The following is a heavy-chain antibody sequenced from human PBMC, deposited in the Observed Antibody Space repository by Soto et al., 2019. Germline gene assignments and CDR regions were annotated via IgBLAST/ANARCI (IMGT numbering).Heavy chain of an antibody. CDR2: VYHTGRT. D-gene: IGHD3-3*01. Sequence: SETLSLTCTVSGGSFKSGSYSWSWIRQPPGKGLEWIGYVYHTGRTSYNPSLKSRVSISMDTSKNQFSLNLDSGTAADTAVYFCARDFAYFDSWGQGTLVTVSS. V-gene: IGHV4-61*01. J-gene: IGHJ4*02. CDR1: GGSFKSGSYS. CDR3: ARDFAYFDS.